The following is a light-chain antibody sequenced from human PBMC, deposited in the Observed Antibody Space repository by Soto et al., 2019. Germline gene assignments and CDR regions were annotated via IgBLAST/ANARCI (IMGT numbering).Light chain of an antibody. CDR2: DAS. CDR3: QQYGSSPWT. Sequence: EIVLTQSPATLSLSPGERATLSCRASQSVSSYLAWYQQKPGQAPRLLIYDASSRATGIPARFSGSGSGTDFTLTISRLEPEDFAVYYCQQYGSSPWTFGQGTKV. V-gene: IGKV3-20*01. J-gene: IGKJ1*01. CDR1: QSVSSY.